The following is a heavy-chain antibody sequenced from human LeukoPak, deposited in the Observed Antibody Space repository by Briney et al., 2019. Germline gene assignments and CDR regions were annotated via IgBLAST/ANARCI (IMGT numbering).Heavy chain of an antibody. D-gene: IGHD3-22*01. CDR2: ISGSGGST. CDR3: AESSRGSGYYDSSGYLDY. Sequence: ESSETLSLTCAVYGGSFSGYYWSWVRQAPGKGLEWVSAISGSGGSTYYADSVKGRFTISRDNSKNTLYLQMNSLRAEDTAVYYCAESSRGSGYYDSSGYLDYWGQGTLVTVSS. J-gene: IGHJ4*02. CDR1: GGSFSGYY. V-gene: IGHV3-23*01.